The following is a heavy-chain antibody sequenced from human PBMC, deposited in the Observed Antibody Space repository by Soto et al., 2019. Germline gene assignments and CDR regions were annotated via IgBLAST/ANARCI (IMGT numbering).Heavy chain of an antibody. Sequence: EVQLVESGGDLIQPGGSLRLTCTASGSSFTTYNMNWVRQAPGKELEWISYISSSGDSKYYADSVKGRFTIFRDNAKSSLYLQMDSLRDEDTAVDYCARDDYDNTGPGDWGQGTLVTGSS. D-gene: IGHD3-22*01. V-gene: IGHV3-48*02. CDR2: ISSSGDSK. CDR1: GSSFTTYN. CDR3: ARDDYDNTGPGD. J-gene: IGHJ4*02.